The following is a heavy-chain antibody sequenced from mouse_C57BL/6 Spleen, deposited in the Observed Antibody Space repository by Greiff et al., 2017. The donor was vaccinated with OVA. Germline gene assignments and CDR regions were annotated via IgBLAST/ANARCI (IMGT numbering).Heavy chain of an antibody. Sequence: QVQLQQPGAELVMPGASVKLSCKASGYTFTSYWMHWVKQRPGQGLEWIGDIDPSDSYTNYNQKFKGKSTLTVDKSSSTAYMQLSSLTSEDSAVYYCARCGGYYGGFADWGQGTLVTVAA. V-gene: IGHV1-69*01. CDR3: ARCGGYYGGFAD. CDR1: GYTFTSYW. D-gene: IGHD1-1*01. J-gene: IGHJ3*01. CDR2: IDPSDSYT.